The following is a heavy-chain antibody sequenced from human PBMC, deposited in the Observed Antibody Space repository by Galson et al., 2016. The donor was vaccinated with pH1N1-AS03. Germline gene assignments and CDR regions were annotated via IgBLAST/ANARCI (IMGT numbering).Heavy chain of an antibody. CDR2: FYHSGGT. CDR3: ARGNTIFGVLINEFDM. CDR1: GGSISGYY. V-gene: IGHV4-59*01. Sequence: LSLTCVVSGGSISGYYWNWIRQPPGKGLEWIGYFYHSGGTDYNPSLKSRVTMSLDRSKNQFSLKLNSVTAADTAVYFCARGNTIFGVLINEFDMWGQGTMVTVSS. J-gene: IGHJ3*02. D-gene: IGHD3-3*01.